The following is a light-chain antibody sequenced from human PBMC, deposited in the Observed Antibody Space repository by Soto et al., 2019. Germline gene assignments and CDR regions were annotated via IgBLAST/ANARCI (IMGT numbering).Light chain of an antibody. CDR1: QSVRSSY. CDR3: QQYGNSPYT. CDR2: DAS. J-gene: IGKJ2*01. Sequence: EIVLTQSPATLSLSPGERATLSCGASQSVRSSYLAWYQQKPGLAPRLLIYDASSRATGIPDRFSGSGSGTDFTLTISRLEPEDFAVYYCQQYGNSPYTCGQGTKMEIK. V-gene: IGKV3D-20*01.